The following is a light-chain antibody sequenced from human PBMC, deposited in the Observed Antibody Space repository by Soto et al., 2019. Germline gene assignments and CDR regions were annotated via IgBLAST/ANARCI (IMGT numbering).Light chain of an antibody. CDR3: QQYGATPRT. J-gene: IGKJ1*01. Sequence: EIVLTQSPGTVSLSVGQRATLSCRASYPVSEFYLAWYQQKPGQPPSLLIYAGSTRATGIPDRFSGSGSGTDFTLTISRLEPEDFAVYYCQQYGATPRTFGQWTRVEVK. CDR2: AGS. V-gene: IGKV3-20*01. CDR1: YPVSEFY.